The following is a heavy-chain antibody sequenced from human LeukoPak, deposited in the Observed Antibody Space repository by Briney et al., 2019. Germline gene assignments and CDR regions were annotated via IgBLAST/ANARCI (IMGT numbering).Heavy chain of an antibody. Sequence: SQNLSLTCAISGDRVSSSSGAWNWIRQSPSRGLEWLGRTHYRSKWYNDYAVSVKSRLTINPDTSKNQFSLHLNSVTPEDTAVYYCARGVRGTTRSFDSWGQGTLVTVST. D-gene: IGHD1-1*01. CDR3: ARGVRGTTRSFDS. V-gene: IGHV6-1*01. CDR2: THYRSKWYN. J-gene: IGHJ4*02. CDR1: GDRVSSSSGA.